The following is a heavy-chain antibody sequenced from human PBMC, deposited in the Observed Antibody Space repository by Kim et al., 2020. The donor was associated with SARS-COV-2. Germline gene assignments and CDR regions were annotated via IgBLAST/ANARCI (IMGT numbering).Heavy chain of an antibody. CDR3: ARQSMGYWYFDL. CDR1: GGSISSYY. V-gene: IGHV4-59*08. CDR2: IYYSGST. Sequence: SETLSLTCTVSGGSISSYYWSWIRQPPGKGLEWIGYIYYSGSTNYNPSLKSRVTMSVDTSKNQFSLKLSSVTAADTALYYCARQSMGYWYFDLWGRGTLV. J-gene: IGHJ2*01.